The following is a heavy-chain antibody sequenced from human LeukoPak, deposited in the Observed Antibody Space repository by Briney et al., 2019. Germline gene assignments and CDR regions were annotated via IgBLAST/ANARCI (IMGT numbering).Heavy chain of an antibody. D-gene: IGHD3-10*01. J-gene: IGHJ4*02. CDR2: ISGSGGST. Sequence: GVSLRLSCAASGFTFSCYAMSWVRQAPGKGLEWVSAISGSGGSTYYADSVKGRFTISRDNSKNTLYLQMNSLRAEDTAVYYCAKTTLGGFGEGYFDYWGQGTLVTVSS. CDR3: AKTTLGGFGEGYFDY. V-gene: IGHV3-23*01. CDR1: GFTFSCYA.